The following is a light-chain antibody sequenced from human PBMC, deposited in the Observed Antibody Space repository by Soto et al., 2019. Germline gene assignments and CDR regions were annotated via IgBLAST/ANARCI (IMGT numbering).Light chain of an antibody. V-gene: IGLV2-14*01. Sequence: QSALTQPASVSGSPGQSITISCTGTSSDVGGYNYVSWYQQHPGKAPKLMIYDVSNRPFGVSNRFSGSKSGNTASLTISGLQAEDEAEYYCSSYTVSSSVIFGGGTKLTV. J-gene: IGLJ2*01. CDR2: DVS. CDR1: SSDVGGYNY. CDR3: SSYTVSSSVI.